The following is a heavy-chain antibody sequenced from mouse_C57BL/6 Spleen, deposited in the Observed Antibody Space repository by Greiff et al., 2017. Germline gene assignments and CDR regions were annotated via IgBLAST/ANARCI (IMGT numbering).Heavy chain of an antibody. V-gene: IGHV1-64*01. CDR2: IHPNGGST. D-gene: IGHD4-1*01. CDR1: GYTFTSYW. Sequence: VKLVESGAELVKPGASVKLSCKASGYTFTSYWMHWVKQRPGQGLEWIGMIHPNGGSTNYNEKFKSKATLTVDKSSSAAYMQLSSLTSEDSAVYCCARESDWDGPYAMDYWGQGTSVTVSS. J-gene: IGHJ4*01. CDR3: ARESDWDGPYAMDY.